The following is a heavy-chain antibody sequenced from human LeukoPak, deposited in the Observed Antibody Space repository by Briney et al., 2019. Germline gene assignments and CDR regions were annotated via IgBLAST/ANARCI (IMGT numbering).Heavy chain of an antibody. CDR3: AKDGFDTVVVPAAMWEEGYFDY. CDR2: ISGRGGST. Sequence: GGSLRLSCAASGFTFSSYAMSWVRQAPGKGLEWVSAISGRGGSTYYADSVKGRFTISRDNSKNTLYLQMNSLRAEDTAVYYCAKDGFDTVVVPAAMWEEGYFDYWGQGTLVTVSS. CDR1: GFTFSSYA. D-gene: IGHD2-2*01. J-gene: IGHJ4*02. V-gene: IGHV3-23*01.